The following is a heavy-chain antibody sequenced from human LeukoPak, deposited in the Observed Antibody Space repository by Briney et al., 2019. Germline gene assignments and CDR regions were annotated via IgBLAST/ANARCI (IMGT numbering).Heavy chain of an antibody. V-gene: IGHV3-30*02. CDR2: IRYDGSNK. Sequence: GGSLRLSCAASGFTFSSYGMHWVRQAPGKGLEWVAFIRYDGSNKYYADSVKGRFTISRDNSKNTLYLQMNSLRAEDTAVYYCAGAFIAAAHYYYYYYLDVWGKGTTVTVSS. J-gene: IGHJ6*03. CDR1: GFTFSSYG. D-gene: IGHD6-13*01. CDR3: AGAFIAAAHYYYYYYLDV.